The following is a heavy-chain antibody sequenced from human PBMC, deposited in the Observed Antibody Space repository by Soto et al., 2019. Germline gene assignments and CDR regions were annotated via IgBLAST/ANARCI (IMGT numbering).Heavy chain of an antibody. J-gene: IGHJ5*02. Sequence: PSETLSLTCAVYGGSFSGYYWSWIRQPPGKGLEWIGEINHSGSTNYNPSLKSRVTISVDTSKNQFSLKLSSVTAADTAVYYCARGFHYDILTGSWFDPWGQGTLVTVSS. CDR1: GGSFSGYY. CDR2: INHSGST. V-gene: IGHV4-34*01. CDR3: ARGFHYDILTGSWFDP. D-gene: IGHD3-9*01.